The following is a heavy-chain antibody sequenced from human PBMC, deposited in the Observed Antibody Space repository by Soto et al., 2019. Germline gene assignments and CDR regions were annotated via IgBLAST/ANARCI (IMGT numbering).Heavy chain of an antibody. CDR1: GFTFNNSS. V-gene: IGHV3-21*01. J-gene: IGHJ4*02. D-gene: IGHD6-6*01. CDR3: ERDHLRLFDF. Sequence: PGGSLRLSCETSGFTFNNSSMNWVRQAPGRGLEWVSSIGSSNFSIYYADSVKGRFTISRDNAKKSLYLQMNTLRVEDTAVYFCERDHLRLFDFWGRGALVTVSS. CDR2: IGSSNFSI.